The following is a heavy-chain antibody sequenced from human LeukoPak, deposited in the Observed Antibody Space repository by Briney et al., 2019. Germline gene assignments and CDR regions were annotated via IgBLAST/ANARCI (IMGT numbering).Heavy chain of an antibody. CDR1: GGSISSYY. CDR3: ARCRVGSDWYNLDY. J-gene: IGHJ4*02. D-gene: IGHD6-19*01. CDR2: IYYSGRT. Sequence: SETLSLTCTVSGGSISSYYWSWLRQPPGKGLEWIGYIYYSGRTNYNPSLKSRVTISVDTSKNQFSLKLGSVTAADTAVYYCARCRVGSDWYNLDYWGQGTLVTVSS. V-gene: IGHV4-59*01.